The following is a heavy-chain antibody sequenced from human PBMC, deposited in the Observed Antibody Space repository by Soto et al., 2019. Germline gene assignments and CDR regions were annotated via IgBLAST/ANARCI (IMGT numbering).Heavy chain of an antibody. V-gene: IGHV1-2*02. CDR3: ASPSSTSLRLFSYYGMDV. D-gene: IGHD2-2*01. J-gene: IGHJ6*02. CDR1: GYTFIGYE. CDR2: INPNSGAT. Sequence: ASVKVSCKASGYTFIGYEMHWVRQAPGQGLEWMGLINPNSGATNYAQKFQDRVTMTGDVTVSTAYLELRRLRSDDTAVYYCASPSSTSLRLFSYYGMDVWGQGTTVTVSS.